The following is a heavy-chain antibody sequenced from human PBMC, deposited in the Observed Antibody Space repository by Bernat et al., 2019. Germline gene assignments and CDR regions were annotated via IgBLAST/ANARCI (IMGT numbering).Heavy chain of an antibody. CDR2: ILGSGDST. V-gene: IGHV3-64*01. CDR1: GSMFTKYA. D-gene: IGHD5-12*01. Sequence: EVELVESGGTLVQPGGSLRLSCAASGSMFTKYAMHWVRQAPGKGPEYLSSILGSGDSTQYANSVKGRFIISRDNSKNTLYLHMGSLRPDDMAVYYCARDKDGGYAFDHWGQGTLVTVSS. CDR3: ARDKDGGYAFDH. J-gene: IGHJ4*02.